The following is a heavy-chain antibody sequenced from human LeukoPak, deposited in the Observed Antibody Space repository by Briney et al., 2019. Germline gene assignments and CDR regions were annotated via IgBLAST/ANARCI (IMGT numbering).Heavy chain of an antibody. V-gene: IGHV3-49*04. Sequence: PGGSLRLSCTASGFTFGDYAMSWVRQAPGKGLEWVGFIRSKAYGGTTEYAASAKGRFTISRVDSKSIAYLQMNSLKTEDTAVYYCTRDPLHCSSTSCPGGYYFDYWGQGTLVTVSS. J-gene: IGHJ4*02. D-gene: IGHD2-2*01. CDR3: TRDPLHCSSTSCPGGYYFDY. CDR2: IRSKAYGGTT. CDR1: GFTFGDYA.